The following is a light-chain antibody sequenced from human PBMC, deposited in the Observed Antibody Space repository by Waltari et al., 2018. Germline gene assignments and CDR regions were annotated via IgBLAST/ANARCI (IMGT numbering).Light chain of an antibody. CDR3: QSIDVDALT. J-gene: IGLJ2*01. Sequence: SFELTQPPSVSVSPGQPATITCPGAVLPKQYVHWYQQTPGQAPVLLIYKDTERPSGIPERFSGSTSGTGTTVTLTIGGVQAEDEADYYCQSIDVDALTFGGGTKLTVL. CDR1: VLPKQY. V-gene: IGLV3-25*03. CDR2: KDT.